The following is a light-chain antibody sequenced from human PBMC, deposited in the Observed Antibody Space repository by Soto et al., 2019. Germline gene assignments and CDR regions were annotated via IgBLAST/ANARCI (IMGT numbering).Light chain of an antibody. J-gene: IGLJ2*01. CDR2: GNN. V-gene: IGLV1-40*01. CDR3: QSYDNSLSGPG. CDR1: SSNIGAGYD. Sequence: QSVLTQPPSVSGAPGQRVTISCTGSSSNIGAGYDVHWYQQLPGTAPKLLIYGNNNRPSGVPDRFPGSKSGTSASLAITGLQAEDEADYYCQSYDNSLSGPGFGGGTQLTVL.